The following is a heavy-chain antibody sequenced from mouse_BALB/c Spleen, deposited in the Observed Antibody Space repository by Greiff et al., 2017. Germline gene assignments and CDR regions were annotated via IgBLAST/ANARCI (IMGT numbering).Heavy chain of an antibody. D-gene: IGHD1-2*01. V-gene: IGHV2-9*02. J-gene: IGHJ4*01. CDR2: IWAGGST. CDR1: GFSLTGYG. CDR3: ARGPLFITTATAMDY. Sequence: VMLVESGPGLVAPSQSLSITCTVSGFSLTGYGVNWVRQPPGKGLEWLGMIWAGGSTNYNSALMSRLSISKDNSKSQVFLKMNSLQTDDTAMYYCARGPLFITTATAMDYWGQGTSVTVSS.